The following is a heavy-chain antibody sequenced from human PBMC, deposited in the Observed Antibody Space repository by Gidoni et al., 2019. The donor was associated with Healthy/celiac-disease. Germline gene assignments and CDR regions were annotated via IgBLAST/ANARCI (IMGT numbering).Heavy chain of an antibody. V-gene: IGHV4-34*01. CDR1: AVSFSGYY. J-gene: IGHJ4*02. D-gene: IGHD6-19*01. CDR3: AREIGLGSGWYPDY. CDR2: INHSGST. Sequence: QVQLHQWGAGLLKPSETLSLTSAVYAVSFSGYYWSWVRQPPGKGLEWIGEINHSGSTNYNPSLKSRVSISVDTSKNQFSLKLGSVTAAYTAVYYCAREIGLGSGWYPDYWGRGTLVTVSS.